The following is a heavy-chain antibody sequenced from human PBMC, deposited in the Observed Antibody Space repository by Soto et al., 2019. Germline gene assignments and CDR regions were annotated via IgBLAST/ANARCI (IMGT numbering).Heavy chain of an antibody. D-gene: IGHD5-12*01. CDR3: VRMGFSGGGYLSYYYYGMDI. V-gene: IGHV1-2*04. Sequence: ASVKVSCKASGYTFSDYYMNWVRQAPGQGLEWIGWINLNSGATDIARKFQGWVTLTGDTSIHTAYLDLSRLKSDDTAAYFCVRMGFSGGGYLSYYYYGMDIWGQGTTVTVSS. CDR1: GYTFSDYY. CDR2: INLNSGAT. J-gene: IGHJ6*02.